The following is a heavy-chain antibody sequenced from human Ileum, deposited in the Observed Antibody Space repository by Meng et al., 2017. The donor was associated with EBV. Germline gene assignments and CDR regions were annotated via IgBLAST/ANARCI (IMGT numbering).Heavy chain of an antibody. CDR3: ARGRRFGSGRYALDY. J-gene: IGHJ4*02. Sequence: QGHVQEWGPGLVKPSGTLSLICAGPGASIGSSYWWTWVRQPPEKGLEWIGEIYHSGSTNYNPSLKSRLTLSVDKSKSQFSLELISVTAADTAVYYCARGRRFGSGRYALDYWGQGTLVTVSS. D-gene: IGHD3-10*01. CDR2: IYHSGST. V-gene: IGHV4-4*02. CDR1: GASIGSSYW.